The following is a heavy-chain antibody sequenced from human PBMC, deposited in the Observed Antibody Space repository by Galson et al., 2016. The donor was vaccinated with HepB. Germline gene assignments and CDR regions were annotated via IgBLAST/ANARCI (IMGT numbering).Heavy chain of an antibody. J-gene: IGHJ6*04. V-gene: IGHV3-74*01. CDR3: ASLATVTTRYYYYGLDV. Sequence: SLRLSCAASVFTFSAYWMYWVRQAPGKGLVWVSRINSDGSNITYADSVKGRFTISRNNAKNTLYLQMNSLRAEDTAVYYCASLATVTTRYYYYGLDVWGKGTTVTVSS. CDR1: VFTFSAYW. D-gene: IGHD4-17*01. CDR2: INSDGSNI.